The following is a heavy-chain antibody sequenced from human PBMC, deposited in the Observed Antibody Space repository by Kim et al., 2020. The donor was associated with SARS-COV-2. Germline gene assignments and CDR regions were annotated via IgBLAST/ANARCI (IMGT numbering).Heavy chain of an antibody. D-gene: IGHD6-19*01. J-gene: IGHJ5*02. Sequence: GGSLRLSCAASGFTFSSYAMSWVRQAPGKGLEWVSAISGSGGSTYYADSVKGRFTISRDNSKNTLYLQMNSLRAEDTAVYYCAKDFPGYSSGWYVDNWFDPWGQGTLVTVSS. CDR2: ISGSGGST. CDR1: GFTFSSYA. CDR3: AKDFPGYSSGWYVDNWFDP. V-gene: IGHV3-23*01.